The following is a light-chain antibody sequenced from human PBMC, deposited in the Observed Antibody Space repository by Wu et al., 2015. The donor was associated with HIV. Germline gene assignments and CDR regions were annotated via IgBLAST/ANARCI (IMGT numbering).Light chain of an antibody. J-gene: IGKJ5*01. CDR1: QSVSST. V-gene: IGKV3-11*01. CDR2: DAS. Sequence: EIVLTQSPGTLSLSPGERATLSCRASQSVSSTLAWYQHRPGQTPRLLIYDASHRATGIPARFSGSGSGTDFTLTISSLEPEDFALYYCQQRGSWPLTFGQGTRLEI. CDR3: QQRGSWPLT.